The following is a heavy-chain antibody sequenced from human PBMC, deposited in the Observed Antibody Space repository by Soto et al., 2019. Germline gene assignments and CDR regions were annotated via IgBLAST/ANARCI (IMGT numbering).Heavy chain of an antibody. CDR2: MNANSANT. CDR1: GYTFTSYD. J-gene: IGHJ6*02. CDR3: AREGVRGMDV. Sequence: QVQLVQSGAEVKKPGASVKVSCKASGYTFTSYDINWVRQATGQGREWMGWMNANSANTGYAKKFQGTVTMTSNTSISTAYMELSSLSSEDTAVYYCAREGVRGMDVWGQGTTVPVSS. V-gene: IGHV1-8*01.